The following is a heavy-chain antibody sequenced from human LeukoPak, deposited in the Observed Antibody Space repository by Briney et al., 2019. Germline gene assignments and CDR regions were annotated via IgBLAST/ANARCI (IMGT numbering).Heavy chain of an antibody. CDR3: ARGSWGSRGMDV. D-gene: IGHD7-27*01. Sequence: PSETLSLTCAVYGGSFSGYYWSWIRQPPGKGLEWIGEINHSGSTNYNPSLKSRVTISVDTSKNQFSLKLSSVTAADTAVYYCARGSWGSRGMDVWGQGTTVTVSS. CDR2: INHSGST. J-gene: IGHJ6*02. CDR1: GGSFSGYY. V-gene: IGHV4-34*01.